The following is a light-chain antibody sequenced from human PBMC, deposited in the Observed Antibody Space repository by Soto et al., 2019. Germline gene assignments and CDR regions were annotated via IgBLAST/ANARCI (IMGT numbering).Light chain of an antibody. CDR1: SSDVGNYDL. J-gene: IGLJ1*01. CDR2: EGS. V-gene: IGLV2-23*01. CDR3: CSYARSSTYV. Sequence: QSALTQPASVSGSPGQSITISCTGTSSDVGNYDLVSWYQQLPGKAPKFILYEGSKRPSGVSNRFSGSKSGNTASLTISGLQAEDEADYYCCSYARSSTYVFGTGPKVTV.